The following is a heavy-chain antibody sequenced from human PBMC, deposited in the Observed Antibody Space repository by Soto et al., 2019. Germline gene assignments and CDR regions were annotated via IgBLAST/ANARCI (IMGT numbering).Heavy chain of an antibody. Sequence: EVQLVESGGGLVQPGGSLRLSCAASGFACSSYYMHWVRQAPGNGLFWVSRINGDGSSTNYADSVKGRFTISRDNAKNTLYLQMNSLRAEDTAVYYCARDQTTGDWFDAWGQGTQVTVSS. CDR2: INGDGSST. V-gene: IGHV3-74*01. CDR1: GFACSSYY. D-gene: IGHD4-17*01. CDR3: ARDQTTGDWFDA. J-gene: IGHJ5*02.